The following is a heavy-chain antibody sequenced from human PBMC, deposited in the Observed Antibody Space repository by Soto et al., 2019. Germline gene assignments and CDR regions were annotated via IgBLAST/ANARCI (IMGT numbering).Heavy chain of an antibody. V-gene: IGHV1-69*06. CDR2: IIPIFGTA. J-gene: IGHJ6*02. CDR1: GGTFSSYA. CDR3: ASGGIVAAAFYYYYGMDV. Sequence: SVKVSCKASGGTFSSYAISWVRQAPGQGLEWMGGIIPIFGTANYAQKFQGRVTITAGKSTSTAYMELSSLRSEDTAVYYCASGGIVAAAFYYYYGMDVWGQGTTVTVSS. D-gene: IGHD2-2*01.